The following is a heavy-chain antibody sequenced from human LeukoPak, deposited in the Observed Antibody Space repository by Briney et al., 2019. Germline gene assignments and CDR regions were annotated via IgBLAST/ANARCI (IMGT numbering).Heavy chain of an antibody. D-gene: IGHD1-26*01. J-gene: IGHJ4*02. CDR3: ARVLPTREFDY. CDR2: IYSGGST. Sequence: GRSLRLSCAASGFTVSSNYMSWVRQAPGKGLEWVSVIYSGGSTYYADSVKGRFTISRDNSKNTLYLQMNSLRAEDTAVYYCARVLPTREFDYWGQGTLVTVSS. CDR1: GFTVSSNY. V-gene: IGHV3-66*01.